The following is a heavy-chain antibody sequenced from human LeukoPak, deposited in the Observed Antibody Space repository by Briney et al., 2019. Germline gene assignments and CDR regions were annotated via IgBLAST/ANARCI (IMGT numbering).Heavy chain of an antibody. CDR3: ARAHIRFLEWLLYY. CDR2: IYHSGST. J-gene: IGHJ4*02. Sequence: PSETLSLTCTVSGGSISSGGYYWSWIRQPPGKGLEWIGYIYHSGSTYYNPSLKSRVTISVDRSKNQFSLKLSSVTAADTAVYYCARAHIRFLEWLLYYWGQGTLVTVSS. CDR1: GGSISSGGYY. V-gene: IGHV4-30-2*01. D-gene: IGHD3-3*01.